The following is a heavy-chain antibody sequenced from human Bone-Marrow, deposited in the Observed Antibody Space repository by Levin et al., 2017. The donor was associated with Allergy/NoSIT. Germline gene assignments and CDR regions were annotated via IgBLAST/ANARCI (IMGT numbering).Heavy chain of an antibody. CDR2: ISYDGRRK. CDR3: ARDRGDPQLLGKDRYFGN. Sequence: PGGSLRLSCAASGFSFDTYAVHWVRRAPGKGLEWVAVISYDGRRKYYADSVKGRFSISRDNAKNTLYLQMNSLRDDDTAVYFCARDRGDPQLLGKDRYFGNWGQGTLVTVSS. CDR1: GFSFDTYA. D-gene: IGHD2-21*01. V-gene: IGHV3-30*04. J-gene: IGHJ4*02.